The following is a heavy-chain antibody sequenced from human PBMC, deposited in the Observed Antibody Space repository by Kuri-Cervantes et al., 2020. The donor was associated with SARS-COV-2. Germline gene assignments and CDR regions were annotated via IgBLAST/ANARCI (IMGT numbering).Heavy chain of an antibody. Sequence: GESLKISCAASGFTFSTYSMNWVRQAPGKGLEWVGRSKNKANSYTTEFAASVKGRFTISRDDSKNSLYLQMNSLQTEDAAVYYCAREGQRAYYYFYMDVWGKGTTVTVSS. V-gene: IGHV3-72*01. CDR3: AREGQRAYYYFYMDV. J-gene: IGHJ6*03. CDR2: SKNKANSYTT. CDR1: GFTFSTYS. D-gene: IGHD6-25*01.